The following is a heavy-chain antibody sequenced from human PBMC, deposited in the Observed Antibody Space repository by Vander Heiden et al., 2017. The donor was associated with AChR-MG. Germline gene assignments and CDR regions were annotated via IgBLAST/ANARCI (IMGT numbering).Heavy chain of an antibody. D-gene: IGHD6-13*01. CDR2: IGTAGDP. V-gene: IGHV3-13*05. Sequence: EVQLVESGGGLVQPGGSLRLSCAASAFTFSSYDMHWVRQATGKGLEWVSAIGTAGDPYYPGSVKGRFTIARENAKNSLYLQMNSLRAGDTAVYYCARISSTSHAFDIWGQGTMVTVSS. J-gene: IGHJ3*02. CDR3: ARISSTSHAFDI. CDR1: AFTFSSYD.